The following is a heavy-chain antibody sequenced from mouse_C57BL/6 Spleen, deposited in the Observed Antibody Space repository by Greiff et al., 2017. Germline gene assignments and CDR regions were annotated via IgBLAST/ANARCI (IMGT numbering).Heavy chain of an antibody. V-gene: IGHV1-82*01. CDR2: IYPGDGDT. CDR1: GYAFSSSW. CDR3: ARCLYGSSPLAY. Sequence: VKLVESGPELVKPGASVKISCKASGYAFSSSWMNWVKQRPGKGLEWIGRIYPGDGDTNYNGKFKGKATLTADKSSSTAYMQLSSLTSEDSAVYFCARCLYGSSPLAYWGQGTLVTVSA. D-gene: IGHD1-1*01. J-gene: IGHJ3*01.